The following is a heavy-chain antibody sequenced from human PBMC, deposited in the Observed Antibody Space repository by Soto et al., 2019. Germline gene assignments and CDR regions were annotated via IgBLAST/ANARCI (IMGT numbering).Heavy chain of an antibody. V-gene: IGHV3-23*01. D-gene: IGHD1-1*01. CDR2: ISGSGDTT. Sequence: GGSLRLSCAASGFTFTSYAMSWVRQAPGQGLEWVAAISGSGDTTYYADSMKGRFTISRDNSKDTLYLQINSLRAEDTAVYYCANPIPKTGTTFGFWGQGTLVTVSS. J-gene: IGHJ4*02. CDR3: ANPIPKTGTTFGF. CDR1: GFTFTSYA.